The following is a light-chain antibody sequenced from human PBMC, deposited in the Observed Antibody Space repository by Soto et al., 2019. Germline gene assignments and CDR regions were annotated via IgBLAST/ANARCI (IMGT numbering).Light chain of an antibody. CDR2: KAS. J-gene: IGKJ5*01. Sequence: DIQLTRSPPTLSGSVGHRVTITCRACQYVGSWLAWYKQKPGKATKLLIYKASNLQSGVPSRFSGSGSAKEFTLTISSLQPDDSATYYCQRYNGTFGQGTRLEIK. CDR1: QYVGSW. V-gene: IGKV1-5*03. CDR3: QRYNGT.